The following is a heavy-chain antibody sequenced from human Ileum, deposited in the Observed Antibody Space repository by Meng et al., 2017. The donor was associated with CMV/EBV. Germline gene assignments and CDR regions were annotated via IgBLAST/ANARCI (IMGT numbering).Heavy chain of an antibody. D-gene: IGHD3-3*02. CDR1: GFTFSSYG. CDR3: LATDYYYYGMDV. Sequence: GESLKISCAASGFTFSSYGMHWVRQAPGKGLEWVAFIRYDGSNKYYADSVKGRFTISRDNSKNTLYLQMNSLRAEDTAVYYGLATDYYYYGMDVWGQGTTVTVSS. V-gene: IGHV3-30*02. J-gene: IGHJ6*02. CDR2: IRYDGSNK.